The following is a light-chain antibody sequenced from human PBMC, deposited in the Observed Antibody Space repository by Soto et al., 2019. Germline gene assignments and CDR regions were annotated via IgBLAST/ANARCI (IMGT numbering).Light chain of an antibody. CDR2: KAS. Sequence: DIQMTQSPSTLSASVGDRVTITCRASQSISSWLAWYQQKPGRAPKLLIYKASSLVTGVPSRCIGSGSGTELTLIISSLQPDDFASSYCQQYGSSYPWTFGQGTKVEIK. J-gene: IGKJ1*01. CDR1: QSISSW. V-gene: IGKV1-5*03. CDR3: QQYGSSYPWT.